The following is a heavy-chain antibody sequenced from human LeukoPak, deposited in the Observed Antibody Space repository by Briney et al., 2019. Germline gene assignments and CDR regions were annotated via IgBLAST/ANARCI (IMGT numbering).Heavy chain of an antibody. Sequence: SETLSLTCAVYGGSFSGYYWSWIRQPPGKGLEWIGEINHSGSTNYNPSLKSRVTISVDTSKNQFSLKLSSVTAADTAVYYCARSLRQLVRGYYYYYMDVWGKGTTVTVSS. CDR1: GGSFSGYY. CDR3: ARSLRQLVRGYYYYYMDV. V-gene: IGHV4-34*01. CDR2: INHSGST. J-gene: IGHJ6*03. D-gene: IGHD6-6*01.